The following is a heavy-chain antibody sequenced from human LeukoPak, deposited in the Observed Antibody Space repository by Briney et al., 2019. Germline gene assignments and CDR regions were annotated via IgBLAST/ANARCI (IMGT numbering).Heavy chain of an antibody. V-gene: IGHV3-23*01. CDR3: AKVFRDGYNYPFDY. J-gene: IGHJ4*02. D-gene: IGHD5-24*01. CDR1: EFTFSSYS. Sequence: GGSLRLSCAASEFTFSSYSMNWVRQAPGKGLEWVSTIGSSGGSTYYADSVKGRFTISRDNSKNTLYLQMNSLRAEDTAVYYCAKVFRDGYNYPFDYWGQETLVTVSS. CDR2: IGSSGGST.